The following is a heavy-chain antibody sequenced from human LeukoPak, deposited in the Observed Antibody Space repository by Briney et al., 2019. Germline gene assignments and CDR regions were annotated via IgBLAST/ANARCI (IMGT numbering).Heavy chain of an antibody. V-gene: IGHV4-34*01. CDR2: INHSGST. CDR1: GGSFSGYY. D-gene: IGHD3-9*01. J-gene: IGHJ4*02. CDR3: VREHDWGDFDH. Sequence: TSETLSLTCAVYGGSFSGYYWSWIRQPPGKGLEWIGEINHSGSTNYNASLKSRVTISVDTSKNQFSLKLSSVTAADTAVYYCVREHDWGDFDHWGQGTLVTSPQ.